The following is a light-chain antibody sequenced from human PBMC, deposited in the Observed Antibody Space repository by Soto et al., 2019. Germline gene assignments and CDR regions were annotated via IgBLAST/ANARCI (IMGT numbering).Light chain of an antibody. V-gene: IGLV1-40*01. CDR1: SSNIGARFD. CDR2: VNT. Sequence: QSALTQPPSVSGAPGQRVTISCTGSSSNIGARFDVHWYRHLPGTAPKLLISVNTNGPSGVADRFSGSKSGTSASLAIAGLRAEDEADYYCQSYDSSLAGFVFGPGTKVTVL. J-gene: IGLJ1*01. CDR3: QSYDSSLAGFV.